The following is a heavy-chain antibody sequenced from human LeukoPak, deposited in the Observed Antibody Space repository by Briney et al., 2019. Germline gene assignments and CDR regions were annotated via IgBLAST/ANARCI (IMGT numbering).Heavy chain of an antibody. D-gene: IGHD3-3*01. CDR2: VSHGGTT. Sequence: PSETLSLTCTVYGGSFSDYSRSWIRQPPGKGLEWIGEVSHGGTTNYNPSLESRVTISIDTSNSQFSLNLKSVTAADSGVYYCARDGIAVFGVITGNYYYMDVWGKGTTVTVSS. J-gene: IGHJ6*03. CDR3: ARDGIAVFGVITGNYYYMDV. CDR1: GGSFSDYS. V-gene: IGHV4-34*01.